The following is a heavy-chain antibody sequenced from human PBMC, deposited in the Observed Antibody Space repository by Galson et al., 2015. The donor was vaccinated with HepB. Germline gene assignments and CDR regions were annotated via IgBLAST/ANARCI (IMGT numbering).Heavy chain of an antibody. Sequence: QSGAEVKKPGASVKVSCKASGSTFTSYGISWVRQAPGQGLEWMGWISAYNGNTNYAQKLQGRVTMTTDTSTSTAYMELRSLRSDDTAVYYCARTGRRVVNADDAFDIWGQGTMVTVSS. CDR2: ISAYNGNT. J-gene: IGHJ3*02. CDR3: ARTGRRVVNADDAFDI. CDR1: GSTFTSYG. V-gene: IGHV1-18*01. D-gene: IGHD3-3*01.